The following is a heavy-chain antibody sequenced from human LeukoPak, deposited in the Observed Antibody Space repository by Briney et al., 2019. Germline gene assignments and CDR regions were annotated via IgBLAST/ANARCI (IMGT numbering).Heavy chain of an antibody. J-gene: IGHJ5*02. V-gene: IGHV1-2*06. D-gene: IGHD1-26*01. CDR3: ARAYTGGYDNWFDP. CDR1: GYTFTDYY. CDR2: IKPNSGGT. Sequence: ASVKVSCKSSGYTFTDYYVHWVRQAPGQGLEWMGRIKPNSGGTLYAQRFQGRVTMTRDSSISTAYMELSGLTSDDTAVYYCARAYTGGYDNWFDPWGQGTLVTVSS.